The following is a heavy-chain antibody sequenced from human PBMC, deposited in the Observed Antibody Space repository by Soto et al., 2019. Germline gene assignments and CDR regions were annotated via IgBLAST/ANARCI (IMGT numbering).Heavy chain of an antibody. D-gene: IGHD3-3*02. CDR3: ARDKDRQQLGGNYYYILDV. CDR1: GGTFSTSA. J-gene: IGHJ6*02. V-gene: IGHV1-69*12. CDR2: IMPVFATP. Sequence: QVQLMQSGAEVKKPGSSVKVSCKASGGTFSTSAISWVRQAPGEGLEWVGGIMPVFATPDYAQKCKGRVTISADESTTTAYLELTSLTTDDTAVYYCARDKDRQQLGGNYYYILDVWGQGTAITVSS.